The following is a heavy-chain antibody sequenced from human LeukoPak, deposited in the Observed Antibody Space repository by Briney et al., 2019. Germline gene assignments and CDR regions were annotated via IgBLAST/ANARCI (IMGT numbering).Heavy chain of an antibody. V-gene: IGHV4-59*08. CDR1: GGSLSSYY. D-gene: IGHD3-3*01. Sequence: SETLSLTCTVPGGSLSSYYWSWIRQPPGKGLEWIGYIYYSGSTNYNPSLKSRDTISVDTSKNQFSLKLSSVTAADTAVYYCARGFLYYDFWSAPAFDIWGQGTMVTVSS. CDR3: ARGFLYYDFWSAPAFDI. J-gene: IGHJ3*02. CDR2: IYYSGST.